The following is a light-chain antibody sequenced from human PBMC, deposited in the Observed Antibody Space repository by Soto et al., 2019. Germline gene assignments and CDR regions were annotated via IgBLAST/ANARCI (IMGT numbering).Light chain of an antibody. J-gene: IGKJ2*01. CDR2: AAS. CDR3: QQSNSTPHT. V-gene: IGKV1-39*01. Sequence: DIQMTQSPSSLSASVGDRVTITCRASQSISSYLNWYQQKPGKAPKLLIYAASSLQSGVPSRFSGSGSGTAFTLTISSLQPEDFATYYCQQSNSTPHTFGQGTNLEIK. CDR1: QSISSY.